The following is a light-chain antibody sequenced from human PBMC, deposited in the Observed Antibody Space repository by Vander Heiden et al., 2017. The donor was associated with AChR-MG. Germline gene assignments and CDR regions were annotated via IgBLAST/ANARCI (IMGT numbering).Light chain of an antibody. CDR2: KAS. CDR1: QSISSW. V-gene: IGKV1-5*03. Sequence: DIQMTQSPSTLSASVGDRVTITCRASQSISSWLAWYQQKPGKAPKLLIYKASSLESGVPSRFSGSGSGTEFTLTISSLQPDDFATYYCQQNNSYWTFGQWTKVEIK. CDR3: QQNNSYWT. J-gene: IGKJ1*01.